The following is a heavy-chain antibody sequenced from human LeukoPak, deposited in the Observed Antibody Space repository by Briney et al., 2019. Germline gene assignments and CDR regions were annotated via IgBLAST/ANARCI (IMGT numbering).Heavy chain of an antibody. Sequence: PGGSLRLSCAASGFTFSDAWMTWLRQAPGQGLEWIGLIKRKRDGGTTQYGPPMEARFTISRDDSKAPLYLQMDSVKTEDTAVYYCATGSRGDFWGQGTLVTVSS. D-gene: IGHD2-2*01. J-gene: IGHJ4*02. CDR2: IKRKRDGGTT. V-gene: IGHV3-15*05. CDR1: GFTFSDAW. CDR3: ATGSRGDF.